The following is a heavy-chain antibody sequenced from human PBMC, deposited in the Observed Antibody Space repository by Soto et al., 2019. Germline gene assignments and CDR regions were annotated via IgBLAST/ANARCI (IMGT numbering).Heavy chain of an antibody. CDR3: VSQRTTVPTQAYFDY. Sequence: PSETLSLTCTVSGGSGTNSSYYWGWIRQSPGKGLEWIGSVYHRGRSYSKSSVKSRVTISVDTSKNRFSLSLNSVTASDTAVYFCVSQRTTVPTQAYFDYWGPGALVTVSS. V-gene: IGHV4-39*01. CDR1: GGSGTNSSYY. CDR2: VYHRGRS. J-gene: IGHJ4*02. D-gene: IGHD4-17*01.